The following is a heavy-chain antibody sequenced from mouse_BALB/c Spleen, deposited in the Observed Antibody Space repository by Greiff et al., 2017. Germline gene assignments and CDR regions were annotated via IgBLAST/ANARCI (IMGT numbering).Heavy chain of an antibody. J-gene: IGHJ4*01. CDR1: GFTFSSFG. D-gene: IGHD3-1*01. V-gene: IGHV5-17*02. Sequence: EVQVVESGGGLVQPGGSRKLSCAASGFTFSSFGMHWVRQAPEKGLEWVAYISSGSSTIYYADTVKGRFTISRDNPKNTLFLQMTSLRSEDTAMYYCARSGHPYAMDYWGQGTSVTVSS. CDR2: ISSGSSTI. CDR3: ARSGHPYAMDY.